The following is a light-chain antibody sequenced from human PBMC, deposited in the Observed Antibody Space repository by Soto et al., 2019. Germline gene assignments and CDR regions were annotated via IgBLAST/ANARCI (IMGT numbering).Light chain of an antibody. CDR3: SSYTGGNPSYV. J-gene: IGLJ1*01. CDR2: EVT. Sequence: QSALTQPPSASGSPGQSVTISCTGTSSDVGGYDYVSWYQQHPGKAPKLMIYEVTIRPSGVSDRFSGSKSGNTASLTVSGLRAEDEADYYCSSYTGGNPSYVFGTGTKVTVL. V-gene: IGLV2-8*01. CDR1: SSDVGGYDY.